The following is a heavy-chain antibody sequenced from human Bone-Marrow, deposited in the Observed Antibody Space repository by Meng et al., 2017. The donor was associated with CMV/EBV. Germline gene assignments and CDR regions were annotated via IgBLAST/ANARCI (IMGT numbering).Heavy chain of an antibody. V-gene: IGHV3-74*01. J-gene: IGHJ6*02. CDR1: GFTFSSYW. CDR3: ASKGDRGMDV. D-gene: IGHD3-16*01. Sequence: GGSLRLSCAASGFTFSSYWMHWVRQAPGKGLVWVSRINSDGSSTSYADSVTGRFTISRDNAKNTLYLQMNSPRAEDTAVYYCASKGDRGMDVWGQGTTVTVSS. CDR2: INSDGSST.